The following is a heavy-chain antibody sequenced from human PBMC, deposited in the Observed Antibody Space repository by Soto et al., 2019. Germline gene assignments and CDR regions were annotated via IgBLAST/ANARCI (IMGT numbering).Heavy chain of an antibody. CDR2: IYSSGRT. CDR1: GGSVNSDDYY. V-gene: IGHV4-61*08. D-gene: IGHD1-26*01. CDR3: AREYSNSPEAFDS. J-gene: IGHJ4*02. Sequence: SETLSLTCTVSGGSVNSDDYYWSWIRQPPGKGLEWIGYIYSSGRTNYDPSLMSRVTISLDTSRNQFSLKLSSVTAADTAVFFCAREYSNSPEAFDSWGQGTLVTVSS.